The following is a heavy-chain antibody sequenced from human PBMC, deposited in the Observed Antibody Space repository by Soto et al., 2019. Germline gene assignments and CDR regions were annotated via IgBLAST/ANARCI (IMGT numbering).Heavy chain of an antibody. D-gene: IGHD2-2*01. CDR2: ISYDGSKK. Sequence: GGSLRLSCAASGFTFNTYGMHWGRQAPCKGLEWLVVISYDGSKKYYADSDSVKGRFTISRDNSKNTLYLQLTSLRAEDTAVYYCAKDGEYSSSPGYWGQGTLVTVSS. CDR3: AKDGEYSSSPGY. CDR1: GFTFNTYG. J-gene: IGHJ4*02. V-gene: IGHV3-30*18.